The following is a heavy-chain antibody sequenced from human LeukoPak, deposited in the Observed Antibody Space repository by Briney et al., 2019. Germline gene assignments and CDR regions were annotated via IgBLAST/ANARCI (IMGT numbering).Heavy chain of an antibody. V-gene: IGHV4-59*08. Sequence: SETLSLTGTVFGGAITGYYWGWIRQPPGKRLEWIGYIYFSGSTNYNPSLKSRVTISVDTSKNQFSLKLTAVTAADTAVYYCARLGCGGDCYNNYFDHWGQGTLVTVSS. CDR1: GGAITGYY. CDR3: ARLGCGGDCYNNYFDH. D-gene: IGHD2-21*02. CDR2: IYFSGST. J-gene: IGHJ4*02.